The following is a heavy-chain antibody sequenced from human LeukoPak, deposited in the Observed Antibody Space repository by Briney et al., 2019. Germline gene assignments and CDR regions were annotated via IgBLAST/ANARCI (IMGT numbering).Heavy chain of an antibody. Sequence: PGGSLRLSCAASGFTFSSYEMNWVRQAPGKGLEWVAYISNSSTYIYYADSMKGRFTISRDNAKNSLYLQMNSLRAEDTAVYYCAELGITMIGGVWGKGTTVTISS. CDR1: GFTFSSYE. CDR2: ISNSSTYI. V-gene: IGHV3-21*01. D-gene: IGHD3-10*02. J-gene: IGHJ6*04. CDR3: AELGITMIGGV.